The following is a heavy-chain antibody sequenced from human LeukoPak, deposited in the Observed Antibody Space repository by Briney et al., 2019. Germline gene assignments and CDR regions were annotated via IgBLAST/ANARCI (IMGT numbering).Heavy chain of an antibody. V-gene: IGHV4-34*01. CDR3: ARSYPWDAFDI. Sequence: SETLSLTCAAYGGSFSGYYRSWIRQPPGKGLEWIGEINHSGSTNYNPSLKSRVTISVDTSKNQFSLKLSSVTAADTAVYYCARSYPWDAFDIWGQGTMVTVSS. J-gene: IGHJ3*02. CDR2: INHSGST. CDR1: GGSFSGYY.